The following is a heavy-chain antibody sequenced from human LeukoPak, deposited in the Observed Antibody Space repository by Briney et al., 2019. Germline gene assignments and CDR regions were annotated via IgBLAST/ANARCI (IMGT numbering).Heavy chain of an antibody. D-gene: IGHD2-15*01. J-gene: IGHJ4*02. Sequence: SETLSLTCTVSGGSITSYYWTWIRQPPGKGLEWIGYVYYTGNTNYNPSLKSRVPISLDTSRSRFSLQLSSVTAADTAIYYCARRARATGGGDYFDYWGQGTLVTVSS. CDR2: VYYTGNT. CDR1: GGSITSYY. V-gene: IGHV4-59*08. CDR3: ARRARATGGGDYFDY.